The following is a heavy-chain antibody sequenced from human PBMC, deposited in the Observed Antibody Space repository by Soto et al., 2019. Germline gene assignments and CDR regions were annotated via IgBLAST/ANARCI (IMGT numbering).Heavy chain of an antibody. Sequence: ASVTDTCLPSGSTLSRDYLRMVRPAPGEGLEWMGVFKPTGGGSTSYAQGFQGRVTVPRDTSTSTVYMELGSLRFDDTAVSFCSSDYGAGVEMDVWGQGTRVTLSS. CDR3: SSDYGAGVEMDV. J-gene: IGHJ6*02. D-gene: IGHD3-10*01. V-gene: IGHV1-46*01. CDR2: FKPTGGGST. CDR1: GSTLSRDY.